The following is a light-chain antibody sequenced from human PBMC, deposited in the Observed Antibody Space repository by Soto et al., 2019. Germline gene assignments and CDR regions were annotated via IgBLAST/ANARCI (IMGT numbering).Light chain of an antibody. Sequence: EIVLTQSPATLSLSPGERATLSCRASQSVRGFLAWYQQKPGQPPRLLIYDVSKRATGIPARFSGSGSGTDLTLTISSLEPEDFSVYYCQERSDWYSFGQGTKLEI. CDR1: QSVRGF. J-gene: IGKJ2*01. CDR2: DVS. V-gene: IGKV3-11*01. CDR3: QERSDWYS.